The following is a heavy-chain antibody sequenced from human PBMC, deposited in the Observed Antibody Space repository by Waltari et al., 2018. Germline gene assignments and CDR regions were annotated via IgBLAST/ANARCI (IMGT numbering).Heavy chain of an antibody. J-gene: IGHJ5*02. CDR3: TRWTFAMGFDP. CDR1: GYTLTDYY. V-gene: IGHV1-2*02. CDR2: INPDTGGT. Sequence: QVQVVQSGAEVKKPGASVKVSCKTSGYTLTDYYIHWVRQAPGQGLAWMGWINPDTGGTNYGQKFQGRVSMTRDTSISTAYMELSSLKSDDTAIYYCTRWTFAMGFDPWGQGTLVTVSS.